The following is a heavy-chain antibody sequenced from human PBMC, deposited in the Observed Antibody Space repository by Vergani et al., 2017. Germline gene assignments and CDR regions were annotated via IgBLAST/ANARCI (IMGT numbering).Heavy chain of an antibody. D-gene: IGHD6-19*01. CDR3: ARDLXASSGWYHYYYYYGMDV. CDR1: GFTFSSYG. J-gene: IGHJ6*02. Sequence: QVQLVESGGGVVQPGRSLRLSCAASGFTFSSYGMHWVRQAPGKGLEWVAVIWYDGSNKYYADSVKGRFTISRDNSKNTLYLQMNSLRAEDTAVYYCARDLXASSGWYHYYYYYGMDVWGQGTTVTVSS. V-gene: IGHV3-33*01. CDR2: IWYDGSNK.